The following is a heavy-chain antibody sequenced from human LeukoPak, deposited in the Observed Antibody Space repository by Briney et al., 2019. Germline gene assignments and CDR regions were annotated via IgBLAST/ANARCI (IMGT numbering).Heavy chain of an antibody. CDR1: GFTLSSNC. V-gene: IGHV3-53*04. CDR2: IYSGGTT. D-gene: IGHD3-16*01. CDR3: ARVDPVMAAGFGL. J-gene: IGHJ4*02. Sequence: AGGSLRLSCAPSGFTLSSNCMTWVRQAPGKGLEWVSTIYSGGTTYYADSVMGRFTISRHDSRNTLYLQMNSLRGEDTAVYYCARVDPVMAAGFGLWGQGTLVTVSS.